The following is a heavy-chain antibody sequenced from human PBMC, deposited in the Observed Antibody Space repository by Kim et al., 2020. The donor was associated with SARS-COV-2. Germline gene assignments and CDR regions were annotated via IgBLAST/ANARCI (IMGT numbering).Heavy chain of an antibody. CDR1: GFTFSSYE. CDR3: ARGPNYSPFDY. D-gene: IGHD4-4*01. CDR2: IIGSGTTI. J-gene: IGHJ4*02. V-gene: IGHV3-48*03. Sequence: GGSLRLSCVASGFTFSSYEMNWVLQAPGKGLEWVSYIIGSGTTIYYADSVRGRFTISRDHDKNSLYLQMNSLRAEDTAVYDCARGPNYSPFDYWGQGTLVTVAS.